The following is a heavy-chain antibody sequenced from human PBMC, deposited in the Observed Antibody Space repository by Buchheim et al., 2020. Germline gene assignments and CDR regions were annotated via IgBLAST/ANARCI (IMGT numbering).Heavy chain of an antibody. Sequence: QVQLVESGGGVVQPGRSLRLSCAASGFTFSSYGMHWVRQAPGKGLEWVAVISYDGSNKYYADSVKGRFTISRDNSKNTLYLQMNSLRADDTAVYYCAKDRVGDGYNSYFDYWGQGTL. CDR1: GFTFSSYG. CDR3: AKDRVGDGYNSYFDY. V-gene: IGHV3-30*18. J-gene: IGHJ4*02. D-gene: IGHD5-24*01. CDR2: ISYDGSNK.